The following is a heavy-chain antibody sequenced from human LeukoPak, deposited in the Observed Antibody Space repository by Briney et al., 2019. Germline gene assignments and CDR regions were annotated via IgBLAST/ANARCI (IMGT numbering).Heavy chain of an antibody. Sequence: GGSLRLSCTASGFTFSSYAMSWVRQAPGKGLEWVSTITGSGDSTYYADSVKGRFTISRDNSKNTLYLQMNSLRAEDTAVYYCAKDLSVTTDYWGQGTLVTVSS. CDR1: GFTFSSYA. CDR3: AKDLSVTTDY. V-gene: IGHV3-23*01. J-gene: IGHJ4*02. D-gene: IGHD4-17*01. CDR2: ITGSGDST.